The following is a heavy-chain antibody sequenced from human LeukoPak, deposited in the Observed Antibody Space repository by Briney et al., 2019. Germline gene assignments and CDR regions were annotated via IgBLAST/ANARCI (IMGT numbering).Heavy chain of an antibody. V-gene: IGHV1-46*01. CDR2: INPSGGST. D-gene: IGHD3-22*01. CDR1: GYTFTSYY. CDR3: ARGRVTMIVVVTRDAFDI. Sequence: ASVKVSCKASGYTFTSYYMHWVRQAPGQGLEWMGIINPSGGSTSYAQKFQGRVTMTRDTSTSTVYMELSSLRSEDTAVYYCARGRVTMIVVVTRDAFDIRGQGTMVTVSS. J-gene: IGHJ3*02.